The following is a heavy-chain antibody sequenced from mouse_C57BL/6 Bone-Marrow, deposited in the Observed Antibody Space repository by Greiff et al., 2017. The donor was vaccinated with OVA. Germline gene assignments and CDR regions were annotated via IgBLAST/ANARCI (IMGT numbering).Heavy chain of an antibody. D-gene: IGHD1-1*01. CDR3: ARTHYYGSSYGAMDY. J-gene: IGHJ4*01. CDR1: GYTFTDYN. CDR2: INPNNGGT. V-gene: IGHV1-18*01. Sequence: EVQLQQSGPELVKPGASVKIPCKASGYTFTDYNMDWVKQSHGKSLEWIGDINPNNGGTIYNQKFKGKATLTVDKSSSTAYMELRSLTSEDTAVYYCARTHYYGSSYGAMDYWGQGTSVTVSS.